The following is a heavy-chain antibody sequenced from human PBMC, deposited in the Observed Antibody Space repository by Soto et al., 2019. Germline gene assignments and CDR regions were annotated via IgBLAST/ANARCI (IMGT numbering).Heavy chain of an antibody. V-gene: IGHV4-59*08. D-gene: IGHD1-1*01. CDR3: ARRYGYSFDY. Sequence: SETLSLTCTVSGGSISSYYWSWIRQPPGKGLEWIGYIYYSGSTNYNPSLKSRVTISVDTSKNQFSLKLSSVTAADTAVYYCARRYGYSFDYWGQGTLVTFSS. CDR2: IYYSGST. CDR1: GGSISSYY. J-gene: IGHJ4*02.